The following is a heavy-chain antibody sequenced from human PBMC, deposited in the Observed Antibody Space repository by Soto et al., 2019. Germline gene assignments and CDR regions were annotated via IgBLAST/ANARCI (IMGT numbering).Heavy chain of an antibody. CDR2: INHSGST. V-gene: IGHV4-34*01. CDR3: ARGVVAAAGPSFDY. CDR1: GGSFSGYY. J-gene: IGHJ4*02. Sequence: SETLSLTCAVYGGSFSGYYWSWIRQPPGKGLEWIGEINHSGSTNYNPSLKSRVTISVDTSKNQFSLKLSSVTAADTAVYYCARGVVAAAGPSFDYWGKGTLVTVSS. D-gene: IGHD6-13*01.